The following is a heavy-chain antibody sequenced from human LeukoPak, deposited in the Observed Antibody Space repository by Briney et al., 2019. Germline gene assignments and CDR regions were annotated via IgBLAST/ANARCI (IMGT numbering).Heavy chain of an antibody. J-gene: IGHJ3*02. Sequence: GGSLTLSCAASGFTVSSNYMSWVRQAPGKGLEWVSDIYSGGSTYYADSVKGRFTISRDNSKNTLDLKMNGLTAEGTAVYDCARDFRRRLSTPAGAFDIWGQGTMVTVSS. CDR2: IYSGGST. V-gene: IGHV3-66*01. CDR3: ARDFRRRLSTPAGAFDI. CDR1: GFTVSSNY. D-gene: IGHD6-25*01.